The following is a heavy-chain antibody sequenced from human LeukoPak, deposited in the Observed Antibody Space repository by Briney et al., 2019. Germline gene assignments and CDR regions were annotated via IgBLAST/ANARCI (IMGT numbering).Heavy chain of an antibody. V-gene: IGHV3-23*01. CDR3: AKGFLFTFGGVIPPDY. Sequence: WGSLRLSCAASGFTLSSYAMSWVRQAPGKGLEWVSAISGSGGSTYYADSVKGRFTISRDNSKNTLYLQMNSLRAEDTAVYYCAKGFLFTFGGVIPPDYWGQGTLVTVSA. J-gene: IGHJ4*02. CDR2: ISGSGGST. CDR1: GFTLSSYA. D-gene: IGHD3-16*02.